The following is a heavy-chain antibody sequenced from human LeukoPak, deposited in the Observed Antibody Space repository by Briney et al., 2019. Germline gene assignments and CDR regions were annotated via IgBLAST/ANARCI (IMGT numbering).Heavy chain of an antibody. CDR2: IKSDGSST. V-gene: IGHV3-74*01. CDR1: GFTFSSYW. D-gene: IGHD2-21*02. J-gene: IGHJ4*02. Sequence: GGSLRLSCAASGFTFSSYWMHWVRQAPGKGLVWVSRIKSDGSSTSYAGSVKGRFTISRDNAKNTLYLQMNSLRAEDTALYYCAKDMLYCGGDCYSFQDWGQGTLVTVSS. CDR3: AKDMLYCGGDCYSFQD.